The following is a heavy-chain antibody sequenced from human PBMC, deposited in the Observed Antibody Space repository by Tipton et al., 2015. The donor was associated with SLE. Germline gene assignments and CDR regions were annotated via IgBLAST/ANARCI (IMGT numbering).Heavy chain of an antibody. CDR3: AREDVGYCDGGSCPYYFDY. Sequence: TLSLTCTVSGGAINNYYWTWIRQPAGKGLEWIGRIYSSGSANFNPSLQSRVTLSVNTSKNQFSLRLSSVTAADTAMYFCAREDVGYCDGGSCPYYFDYWGQGTLVTVSS. D-gene: IGHD2-15*01. J-gene: IGHJ4*02. V-gene: IGHV4-4*07. CDR2: IYSSGSA. CDR1: GGAINNYY.